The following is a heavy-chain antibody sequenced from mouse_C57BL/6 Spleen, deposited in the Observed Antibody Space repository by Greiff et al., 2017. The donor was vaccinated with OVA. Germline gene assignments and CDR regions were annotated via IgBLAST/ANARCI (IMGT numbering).Heavy chain of an antibody. CDR3: GRGGSRGFAY. J-gene: IGHJ3*01. Sequence: VQLQQPGAEFVMPGASVKLSCKASGYTFTTYWMHWVKQRPGQGLEWIGEIDPSASYTTYNQKFKGKSTLTVDKFSTPAYMQLSSLTSEDSAVYYCGRGGSRGFAYWGQGTLGTVSA. CDR2: IDPSASYT. V-gene: IGHV1-69*01. CDR1: GYTFTTYW.